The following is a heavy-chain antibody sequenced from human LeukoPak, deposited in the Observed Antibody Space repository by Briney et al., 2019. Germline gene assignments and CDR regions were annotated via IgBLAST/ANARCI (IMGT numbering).Heavy chain of an antibody. J-gene: IGHJ4*02. D-gene: IGHD3-22*01. Sequence: ASVKVSCKASGYTFTSYGISWVRQAPGQGLEWMGWISAYNGNTNYAQKLQGRVTMTTDTSTSTAYMEPRSLRSEDTAVYYCARGDDSGYYDYFDYWGQGALVTVSS. CDR1: GYTFTSYG. V-gene: IGHV1-18*01. CDR3: ARGDDSGYYDYFDY. CDR2: ISAYNGNT.